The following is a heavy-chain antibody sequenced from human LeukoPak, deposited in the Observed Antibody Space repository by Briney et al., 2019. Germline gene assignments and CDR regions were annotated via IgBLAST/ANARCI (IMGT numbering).Heavy chain of an antibody. J-gene: IGHJ6*03. CDR3: ARARYETRIWPKSRYDYYHYMDV. CDR2: INPSGGST. Sequence: ASVKVSFKASGYSFTSYYMHRVRQAPGQGLEWMGIINPSGGSTSYAQKFQGRVTMTRDMSTSTAYMELSSLRSEDMAVYYCARARYETRIWPKSRYDYYHYMDVWGKGTTVTVSS. CDR1: GYSFTSYY. D-gene: IGHD3-3*01. V-gene: IGHV1-46*01.